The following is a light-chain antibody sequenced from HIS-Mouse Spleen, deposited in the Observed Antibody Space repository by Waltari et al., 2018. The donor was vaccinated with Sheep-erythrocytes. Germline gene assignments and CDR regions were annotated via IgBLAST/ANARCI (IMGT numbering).Light chain of an antibody. V-gene: IGLV2-11*01. CDR3: CSYAGSYNHV. J-gene: IGLJ1*01. CDR2: DVS. CDR1: SSDVGGDNY. Sequence: QSALTQPRSVSGSPGQSVTISCTGTSSDVGGDNYVSWYQQHPGKAPKLMIYDVSKRPSGVPDRFSGSKSGNTASLTISGLQAEDEADYYCCSYAGSYNHVFATGTKVTVL.